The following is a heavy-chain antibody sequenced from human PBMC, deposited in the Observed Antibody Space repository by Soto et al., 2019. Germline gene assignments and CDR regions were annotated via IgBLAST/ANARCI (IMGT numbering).Heavy chain of an antibody. J-gene: IGHJ5*02. CDR2: IYYSGST. V-gene: IGHV4-30-4*01. CDR3: ARATAAAGTISNWFDP. CDR1: GGSISSGDYY. D-gene: IGHD6-13*01. Sequence: QVQLQESGPGLVKPSQTLSLTCTVSGGSISSGDYYWSWIRQPPGKGLEWIGYIYYSGSTYYNPSLKSRVTISVDTSKSQFSLKLSSVTAADTAVYYCARATAAAGTISNWFDPWGQGTLVTVSS.